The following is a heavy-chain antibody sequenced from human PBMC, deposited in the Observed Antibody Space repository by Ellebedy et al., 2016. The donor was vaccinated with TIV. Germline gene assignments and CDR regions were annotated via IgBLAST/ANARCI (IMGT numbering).Heavy chain of an antibody. D-gene: IGHD3-22*01. CDR1: GYTFTGYY. V-gene: IGHV1-69*13. CDR3: ARDSSGYYYTD. Sequence: ASVKVSCKASGYTFTGYYMHWVRQAPGQGLEWMGGIIPIFGTANYAQKFQGRVTITADESTSTAYMELSSLRSEDTAVYYCARDSSGYYYTDWGQGTLVTVSS. J-gene: IGHJ4*02. CDR2: IIPIFGTA.